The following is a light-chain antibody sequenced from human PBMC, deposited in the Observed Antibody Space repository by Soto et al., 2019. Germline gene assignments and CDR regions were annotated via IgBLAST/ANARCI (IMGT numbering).Light chain of an antibody. CDR2: GVS. J-gene: IGKJ1*01. V-gene: IGKV3-20*01. CDR3: QQYGSSPWK. CDR1: QSVSSSY. Sequence: IVLTQSPGTLSLSPWERATLSCRASQSVSSSYLAWYQQKPGQAPRVIIFGVSTRATGVPDRFSGSGSGTDFTLTISRLEPEDFAVYYCQQYGSSPWKFGQGTKVDIK.